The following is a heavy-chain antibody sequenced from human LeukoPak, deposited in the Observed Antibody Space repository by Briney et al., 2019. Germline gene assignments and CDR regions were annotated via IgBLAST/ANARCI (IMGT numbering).Heavy chain of an antibody. CDR2: IYYGGST. V-gene: IGHV4-39*01. CDR3: ARLLEYCRGDCYLGGARFAY. D-gene: IGHD2-21*02. CDR1: GGSISSSNW. Sequence: SQTLSLTCAVSGGSISSSNWCSWLRQPPGKLLELIGSIYYGGSTYYNPSLKSRVTISVDTSKNQFSLTLSCVTAADPPVYSCARLLEYCRGDCYLGGARFAYWGQGTLVTVSS. J-gene: IGHJ4*02.